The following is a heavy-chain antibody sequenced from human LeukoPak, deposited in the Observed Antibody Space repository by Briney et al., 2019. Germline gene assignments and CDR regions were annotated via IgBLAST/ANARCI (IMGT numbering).Heavy chain of an antibody. D-gene: IGHD3-10*01. J-gene: IGHJ5*02. CDR1: GGSISSGSYY. V-gene: IGHV4-61*02. CDR2: IYTSGST. Sequence: SETLSLTCTVSGGSISSGSYYWSWIRQPAGKGLEWIGRIYTSGSTNYNPSLKSRVTISVDTSKNQFSLKLSSVTAADTAVYYCARTFGSGSSNWFDPWGQGTLVTVSS. CDR3: ARTFGSGSSNWFDP.